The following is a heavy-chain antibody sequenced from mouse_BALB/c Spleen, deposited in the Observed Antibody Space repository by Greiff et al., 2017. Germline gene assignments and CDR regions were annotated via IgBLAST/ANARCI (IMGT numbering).Heavy chain of an antibody. CDR2: ISSGGGST. J-gene: IGHJ4*01. V-gene: IGHV5-12-1*01. D-gene: IGHD2-2*01. Sequence: EVQRVESGGGLVKPGGSLKLSCAASGFAFSSYDMSWVRQTPEKRLEWVAYISSGGGSTYYPDTVKGRFTISRDNAKNTLYLQMSSLKSEDTAMYYCARHLYGYDGGSAMVYWGQGTSVTVSS. CDR3: ARHLYGYDGGSAMVY. CDR1: GFAFSSYD.